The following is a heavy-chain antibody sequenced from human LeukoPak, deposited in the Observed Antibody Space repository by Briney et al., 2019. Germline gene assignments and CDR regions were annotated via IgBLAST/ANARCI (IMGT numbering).Heavy chain of an antibody. CDR3: ARASSGTRLTDL. J-gene: IGHJ5*02. V-gene: IGHV4-59*01. CDR1: GDSISFYY. D-gene: IGHD1-26*01. CDR2: IYYTGST. Sequence: SETLSLTCSVSGDSISFYYWNWIRQSPLKGLEWIGYIYYTGSTTYNPSLKSRVTISLDTSKNQFSLELTSVTAADTAMYYCARASSGTRLTDLWGQGTLVTVST.